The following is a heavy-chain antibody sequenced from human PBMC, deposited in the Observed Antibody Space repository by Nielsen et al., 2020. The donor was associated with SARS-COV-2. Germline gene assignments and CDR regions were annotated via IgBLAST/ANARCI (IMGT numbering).Heavy chain of an antibody. J-gene: IGHJ4*02. V-gene: IGHV1-46*01. Sequence: ASVKVSCKASGYTFTSYGINWVRQAPGQGLEWMGIINPSGGSTSYAQKFQGRVTITADKSTSTAYMELSSLRSEDTAVYYCARISSSCIYWGQGTLVTVSS. CDR1: GYTFTSYG. CDR3: ARISSSCIY. CDR2: INPSGGST. D-gene: IGHD6-6*01.